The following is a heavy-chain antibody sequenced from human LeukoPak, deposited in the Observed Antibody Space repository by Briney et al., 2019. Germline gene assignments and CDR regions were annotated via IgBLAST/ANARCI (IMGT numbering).Heavy chain of an antibody. D-gene: IGHD3-9*01. J-gene: IGHJ4*02. CDR1: GGTSNTYA. Sequence: SVKVSCKASGGTSNTYAITWVRQAPGQGLEWMGGLIPIVGTTNYAQTFQGRVTITADQTTTTAYVELSSMRSDDTAVYYCAKGRQSALTGTDFDYWGQGTLVTVSS. V-gene: IGHV1-69*01. CDR2: LIPIVGTT. CDR3: AKGRQSALTGTDFDY.